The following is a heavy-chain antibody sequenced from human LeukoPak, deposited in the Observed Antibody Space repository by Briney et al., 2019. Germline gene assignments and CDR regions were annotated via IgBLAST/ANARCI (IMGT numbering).Heavy chain of an antibody. Sequence: GGSLRLSCAASGFTFSSYAMSWVRQAPGKGLEWVSAISGSGGSTYYADPVKGRFTISRDNSKNTLYLQMNSLRAEDTAVYYCAKDWPMVRGVTSDAFDIWGQGTMVTVSS. J-gene: IGHJ3*02. CDR3: AKDWPMVRGVTSDAFDI. D-gene: IGHD3-10*01. V-gene: IGHV3-23*01. CDR2: ISGSGGST. CDR1: GFTFSSYA.